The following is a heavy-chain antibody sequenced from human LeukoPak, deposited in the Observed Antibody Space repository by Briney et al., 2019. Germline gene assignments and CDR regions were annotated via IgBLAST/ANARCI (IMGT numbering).Heavy chain of an antibody. D-gene: IGHD3-3*01. J-gene: IGHJ3*02. CDR3: VKLQYDFWSAFEI. Sequence: SVKVSCKASGYTFTGNYIQWVRQAPGQGLEWMGWINPRSGCTNYAQKFQGRVTMTRDTSITTAYMELSSLRSDDTAVYYCVKLQYDFWSAFEIWGQGTMVTAS. V-gene: IGHV1-2*02. CDR1: GYTFTGNY. CDR2: INPRSGCT.